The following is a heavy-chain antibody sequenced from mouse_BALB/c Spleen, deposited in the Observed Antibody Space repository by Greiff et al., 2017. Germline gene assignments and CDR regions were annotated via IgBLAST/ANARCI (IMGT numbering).Heavy chain of an antibody. CDR3: ARDEYYGSSPAWFAY. CDR1: GFTFSDYY. D-gene: IGHD1-1*01. CDR2: ISDGGSYT. J-gene: IGHJ3*01. Sequence: EVQRVESGGGLVKPGGSLKLSCAASGFTFSDYYMYWVRQTPEKRLEWVATISDGGSYTYYPDSVKGRFTISRDNAKNNLYLQMSSLKSEDTAMYYCARDEYYGSSPAWFAYWGQGTLVTVSA. V-gene: IGHV5-4*02.